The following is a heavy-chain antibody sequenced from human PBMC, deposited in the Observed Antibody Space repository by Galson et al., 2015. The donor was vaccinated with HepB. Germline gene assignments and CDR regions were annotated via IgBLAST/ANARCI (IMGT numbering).Heavy chain of an antibody. CDR2: TYYRSKWYN. CDR1: GDSVSSNSAA. D-gene: IGHD3-22*01. J-gene: IGHJ5*02. Sequence: CAISGDSVSSNSAAWNWIRQSPSRGLEWLGRTYYRSKWYNDYAVSVKSRITINPDTSKNQFSLQLNSVTPEDTAVHYCARERYYYDSSGYYGGGWFDPWGQGTLVTVSS. V-gene: IGHV6-1*01. CDR3: ARERYYYDSSGYYGGGWFDP.